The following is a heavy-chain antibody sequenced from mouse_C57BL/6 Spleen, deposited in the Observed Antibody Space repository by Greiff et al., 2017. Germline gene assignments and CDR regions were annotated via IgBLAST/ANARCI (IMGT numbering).Heavy chain of an antibody. Sequence: QVTLKVSGPGILQSSQTLSLTCSFSGFSLSTSGMGVSWIRQPSGKGLEWLAHIYWDDDKRYKPSLKSRLTLSKDTSRNQVFLKITSVDTAETATYYCARRAYYYGSSYGYFDVWGTGTTVTVSS. V-gene: IGHV8-12*01. CDR3: ARRAYYYGSSYGYFDV. J-gene: IGHJ1*03. CDR2: IYWDDDK. CDR1: GFSLSTSGMG. D-gene: IGHD1-1*01.